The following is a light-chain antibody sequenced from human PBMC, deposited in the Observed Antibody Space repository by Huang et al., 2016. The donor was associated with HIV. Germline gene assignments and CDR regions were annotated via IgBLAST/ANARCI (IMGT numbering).Light chain of an antibody. CDR3: EQYDNWPLT. CDR2: GAS. CDR1: LNVTTN. V-gene: IGKV3-15*01. J-gene: IGKJ4*01. Sequence: VMTQSPATVSLSPGERATLSCRASLNVTTNLAWYQQRPGQAPRLLIYGASTRATGIPARFSGGGSGAEFTLTISSLQSEDFAVYYCEQYDNWPLTFGGGTKVQIK.